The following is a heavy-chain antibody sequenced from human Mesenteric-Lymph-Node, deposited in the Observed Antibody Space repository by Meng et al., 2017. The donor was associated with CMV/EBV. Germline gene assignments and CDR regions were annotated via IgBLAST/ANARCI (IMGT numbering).Heavy chain of an antibody. CDR2: ISYDGSNK. V-gene: IGHV3-30*04. CDR1: GSTFSSYA. J-gene: IGHJ6*02. Sequence: GGSLRLSCAASGSTFSSYAMHWVRQAPGKGLEWVAVISYDGSNKYYRDSVKGRFTISRDNSKNTLYLQMNSLRAEDTAVYYCARAYRITIYGMDVWGQGTTVTVSS. D-gene: IGHD3-9*01. CDR3: ARAYRITIYGMDV.